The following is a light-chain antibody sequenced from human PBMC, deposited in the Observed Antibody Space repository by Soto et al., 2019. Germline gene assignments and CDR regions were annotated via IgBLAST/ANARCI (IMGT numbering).Light chain of an antibody. CDR2: GAS. V-gene: IGKV3-15*01. J-gene: IGKJ4*01. CDR1: QSVSNN. Sequence: EIVMTQSPVTLSVSPGERATLSCRASQSVSNNLAWYQQKPGQAPRLLIYGASTRATGIPARFSGSGSGTEFTLTISSLQSADFAVYYCQQYKSWPLTFGGGTKVEIK. CDR3: QQYKSWPLT.